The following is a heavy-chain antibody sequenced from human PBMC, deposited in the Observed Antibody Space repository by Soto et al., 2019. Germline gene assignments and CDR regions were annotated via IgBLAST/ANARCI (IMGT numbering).Heavy chain of an antibody. J-gene: IGHJ6*03. CDR2: INSDGSST. V-gene: IGHV3-74*01. CDR3: ARGSYCSSTSCYASYYYYMDV. D-gene: IGHD2-2*01. CDR1: GFTFSSYW. Sequence: EVQLVESGGGLVQPGGSLRLSCAAYGFTFSSYWMHWVRQAPGKGLVWVSRINSDGSSTSYADSVKGRFTISRDNAKNTLYLQMNSLRAEDTAVYYCARGSYCSSTSCYASYYYYMDVWGKGTTVTVSS.